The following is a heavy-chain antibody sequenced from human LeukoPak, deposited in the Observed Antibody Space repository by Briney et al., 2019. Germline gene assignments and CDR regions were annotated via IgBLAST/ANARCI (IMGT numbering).Heavy chain of an antibody. CDR3: AKGQRDGYVQYFDS. CDR1: GFTFSSYA. CDR2: ISVSGGGT. J-gene: IGHJ4*02. D-gene: IGHD5-24*01. V-gene: IGHV3-23*01. Sequence: GESLRLSCAASGFTFSSYAMSWVRQAAGKGLEWVSAISVSGGGTYYADSVKGRFTISRDNSKSTLYLQMNSLRAEDTAVYYCAKGQRDGYVQYFDSWGQGTLVTVPS.